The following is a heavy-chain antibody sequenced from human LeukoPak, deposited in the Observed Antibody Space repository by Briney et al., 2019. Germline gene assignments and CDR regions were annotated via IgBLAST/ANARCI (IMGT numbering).Heavy chain of an antibody. D-gene: IGHD3-22*01. CDR2: ISSSSTI. Sequence: GGSLRLSCAASGFTFSSYSMNWVRQAPGKGLEWVSYISSSSTIYYADSVKGRFTISRDNAKNSLYLQMNSLRAEDTAVYYCARDSYYYDSSGYHYIDYWGQGTLVTVSS. CDR1: GFTFSSYS. J-gene: IGHJ4*02. CDR3: ARDSYYYDSSGYHYIDY. V-gene: IGHV3-48*01.